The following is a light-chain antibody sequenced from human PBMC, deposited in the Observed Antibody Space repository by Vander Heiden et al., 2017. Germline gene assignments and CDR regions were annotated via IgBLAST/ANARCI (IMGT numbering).Light chain of an antibody. CDR2: DVT. J-gene: IGLJ1*01. Sequence: QSALTQPASVSGSPGQSITISCSGASSDVGFYNDVAWYQRHPGKAPKLMIYDVTNRPSGVSDRFSGSKSGNTASLTISGLQAEDAADYYCSSYSTTGTLVFGTGTEVTVL. CDR3: SSYSTTGTLV. CDR1: SSDVGFYND. V-gene: IGLV2-14*03.